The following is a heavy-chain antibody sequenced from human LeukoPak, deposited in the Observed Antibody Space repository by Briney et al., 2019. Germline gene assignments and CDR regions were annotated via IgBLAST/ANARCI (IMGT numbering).Heavy chain of an antibody. V-gene: IGHV3-53*01. Sequence: GGSLRLSCAASGFTVSSNYMSWVRQAPGKGLEWVSVIYSGGSTYYADSVKGRFTISRDNSKNTLYLQMNSLRAEDTAVYYCAKDFILAAPNWFDPWGQGTLVTVSS. J-gene: IGHJ5*02. CDR3: AKDFILAAPNWFDP. CDR1: GFTVSSNY. CDR2: IYSGGST. D-gene: IGHD6-25*01.